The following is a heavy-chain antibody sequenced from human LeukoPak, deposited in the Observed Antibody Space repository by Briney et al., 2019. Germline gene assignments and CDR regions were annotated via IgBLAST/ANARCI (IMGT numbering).Heavy chain of an antibody. CDR2: IYSGGST. J-gene: IGHJ6*03. Sequence: GESLRLSCAASGFTVSSNYMSWVRQAPGKGLEWVSVIYSGGSTYYADSVKGRFTISRDNSKNTLYLQMNSLRAEDTAVYYCARVSYYYYYMDVWGKGTTVTVSS. V-gene: IGHV3-66*02. CDR3: ARVSYYYYYMDV. CDR1: GFTVSSNY.